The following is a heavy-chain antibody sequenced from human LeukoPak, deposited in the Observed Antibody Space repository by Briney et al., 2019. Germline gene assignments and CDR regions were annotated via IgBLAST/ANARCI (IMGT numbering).Heavy chain of an antibody. D-gene: IGHD1/OR15-1a*01. J-gene: IGHJ4*02. CDR2: ITTGETT. Sequence: GGSLRLSCAASGFPFSVSWMHWFRQAPGKGLMWVSRITTGETTTYADSVRGRFSISRDNAKNTVYLQMNSLRVEDTAVYYCAKDWFATTDYWGQGILVTVSS. CDR3: AKDWFATTDY. V-gene: IGHV3-74*01. CDR1: GFPFSVSW.